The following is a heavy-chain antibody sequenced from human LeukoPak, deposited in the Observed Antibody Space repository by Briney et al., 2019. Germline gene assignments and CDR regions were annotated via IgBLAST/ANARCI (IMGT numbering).Heavy chain of an antibody. CDR2: ISGSGGST. CDR3: AKDPDYDY. D-gene: IGHD4-11*01. J-gene: IGHJ4*02. Sequence: VRQAPXXGLEWVSAISGSGGSTYYADSVKGRFTISRDNSKNTLYLQMNSLGAEDTAVYYCAKDPDYDYWGQGTLVTVSS. V-gene: IGHV3-23*01.